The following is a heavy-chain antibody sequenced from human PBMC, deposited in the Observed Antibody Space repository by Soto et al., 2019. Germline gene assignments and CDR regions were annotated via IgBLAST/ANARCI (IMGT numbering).Heavy chain of an antibody. V-gene: IGHV1-2*04. CDR2: INPNSGGT. Sequence: ASVKVSCKASGYTFTGYYMHWVRQAPGQGLEWMGWINPNSGGTNYAQKFQGWVTMTRDTSISTAYMELGRLRSDDTAVYYCARDRPCSGGSCYSGVWTAFDIWGQGTMVTVSS. D-gene: IGHD2-15*01. CDR1: GYTFTGYY. J-gene: IGHJ3*02. CDR3: ARDRPCSGGSCYSGVWTAFDI.